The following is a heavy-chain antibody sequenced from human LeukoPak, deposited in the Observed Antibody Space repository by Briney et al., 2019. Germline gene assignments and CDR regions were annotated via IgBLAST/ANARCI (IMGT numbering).Heavy chain of an antibody. Sequence: ASVKVSCKASGYTFTSYGISWVRQAPGQGLEWMGWISAYNGNTNYAQKLQSRVTMTTDTSTSTAYMELRSLRSDDTAVYYCARRSNYDFWSGYYPDYWGQGTLVTVSS. J-gene: IGHJ4*02. V-gene: IGHV1-18*01. CDR3: ARRSNYDFWSGYYPDY. D-gene: IGHD3-3*01. CDR1: GYTFTSYG. CDR2: ISAYNGNT.